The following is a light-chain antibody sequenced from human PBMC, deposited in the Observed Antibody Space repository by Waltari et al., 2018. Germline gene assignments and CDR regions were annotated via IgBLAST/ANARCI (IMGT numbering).Light chain of an antibody. Sequence: SFELIQPPSASVSPGHTASVSCSGEKLGDKYVYWYQQKPGQSPMLVMFQDNKRPPGLPGRFSGSNSGNAATLTISDAQAIDEADYSGQAWDRNVAVLGRGTKVTVL. CDR2: QDN. CDR3: QAWDRNVAV. J-gene: IGLJ3*02. CDR1: KLGDKY. V-gene: IGLV3-1*01.